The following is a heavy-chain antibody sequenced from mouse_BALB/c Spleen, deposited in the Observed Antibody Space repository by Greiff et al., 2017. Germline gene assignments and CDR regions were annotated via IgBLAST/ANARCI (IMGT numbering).Heavy chain of an antibody. V-gene: IGHV5-9-4*01. Sequence: EVQLVESGGGLVKPGGSLKLSCAASGFTFSSYAMSWVRQSPEKRLEWVAEISSGGSYTYYPDTVTGRFTISRDNAKNTLYLEMSSLRSEDTAMYYCARDGPGYFDYWGQGTTLTVSS. CDR1: GFTFSSYA. CDR3: ARDGPGYFDY. J-gene: IGHJ2*01. CDR2: ISSGGSYT.